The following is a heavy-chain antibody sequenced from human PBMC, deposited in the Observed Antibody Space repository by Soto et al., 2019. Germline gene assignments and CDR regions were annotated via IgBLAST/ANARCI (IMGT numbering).Heavy chain of an antibody. CDR1: GFTFSNAW. D-gene: IGHD2-2*01. CDR2: IKSKTDGGTT. Sequence: EVQLVESGGGLVKPGGSLRLSCAAPGFTFSNAWMSWVRQAPGKGLEWVGRIKSKTDGGTTDYAAPVKGRFTISRDDSKNTLYLQMNSLKTEDTAVYYCTTDADYCSSTSCYFDYWGQGTLVTVSS. V-gene: IGHV3-15*01. J-gene: IGHJ4*02. CDR3: TTDADYCSSTSCYFDY.